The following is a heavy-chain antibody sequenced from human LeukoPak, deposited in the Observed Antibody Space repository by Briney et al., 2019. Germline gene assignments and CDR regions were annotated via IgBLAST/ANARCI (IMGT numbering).Heavy chain of an antibody. J-gene: IGHJ6*02. CDR3: ATTSYYYGMDV. D-gene: IGHD1-1*01. Sequence: GGSLRLSCAASGFTFSSYWMSWVCQAPGKGLEWMAKIKQDGSEKHYVDSVKGRFTISRDNAKNSLYLQMNSLRAEDTAVYYCATTSYYYGMDVWGQGTTVTVSS. CDR1: GFTFSSYW. V-gene: IGHV3-7*01. CDR2: IKQDGSEK.